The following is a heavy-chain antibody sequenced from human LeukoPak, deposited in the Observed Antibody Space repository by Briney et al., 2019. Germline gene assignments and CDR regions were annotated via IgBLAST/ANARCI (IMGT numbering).Heavy chain of an antibody. CDR2: INQDGSEK. CDR3: SRARGMDV. Sequence: QPGGSLRLSCAASGFTFSSFWMTWARQAPGKGLEWVATINQDGSEKYYMDSVKGRFTISRDNSKNPLSLQMNSLRAEDTAVYYCSRARGMDVLGQGTTVIVSS. J-gene: IGHJ6*02. V-gene: IGHV3-7*01. CDR1: GFTFSSFW.